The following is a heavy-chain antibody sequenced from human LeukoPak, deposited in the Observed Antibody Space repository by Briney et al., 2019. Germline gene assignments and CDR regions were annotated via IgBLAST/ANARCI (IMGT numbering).Heavy chain of an antibody. CDR2: ISSSGSTI. CDR1: GFTFSSYG. V-gene: IGHV3-48*04. J-gene: IGHJ4*02. D-gene: IGHD1-26*01. CDR3: AREWPATFDY. Sequence: GGSLRLSCAASGFTFSSYGMHWVRQAPGKGLEWVSYISSSGSTIYYADSVKGRFTISRDNAKNSLYLQMNSLRAEDTAVYYCAREWPATFDYWGQGTLVTVSS.